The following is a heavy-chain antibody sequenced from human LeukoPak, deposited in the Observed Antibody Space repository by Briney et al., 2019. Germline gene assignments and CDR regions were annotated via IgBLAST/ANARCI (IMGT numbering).Heavy chain of an antibody. J-gene: IGHJ4*02. CDR1: GFTFSSYT. D-gene: IGHD6-6*01. Sequence: GGSLRLSCAASGFTFSSYTINWVRQAPEKGLEWVADISSSSSIINYADSVKGRFTISRDNAKKSLYLQMNGLRAEDTAVYYCARDAEYGSSRFLDFWGQGTLVTVSS. CDR2: ISSSSSII. CDR3: ARDAEYGSSRFLDF. V-gene: IGHV3-48*01.